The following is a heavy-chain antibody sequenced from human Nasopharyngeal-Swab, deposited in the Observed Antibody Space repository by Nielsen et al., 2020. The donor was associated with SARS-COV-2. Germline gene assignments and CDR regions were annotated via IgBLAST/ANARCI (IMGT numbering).Heavy chain of an antibody. V-gene: IGHV1-69*04. CDR3: AHDGYNYYYYGMDV. CDR1: GGTFSSYA. J-gene: IGHJ6*02. CDR2: IIPILGIA. Sequence: LVKVSCKASGGTFSSYAISWVRQAPGQGLEWMGRIIPILGIANYAQKFQGRVTITADKSTSTAYMELSSLRSEDTAVYYCAHDGYNYYYYGMDVWGQGTTVTVSS. D-gene: IGHD5-24*01.